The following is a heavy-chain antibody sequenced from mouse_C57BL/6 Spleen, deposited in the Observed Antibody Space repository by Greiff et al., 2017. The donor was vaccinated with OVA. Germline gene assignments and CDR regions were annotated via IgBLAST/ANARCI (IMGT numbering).Heavy chain of an antibody. CDR2: ISSGGSYT. D-gene: IGHD2-4*01. Sequence: EVHLVESGGDLVKPGGSLKLSCAASGFTFSSYGMSWVRQTPDKRLEWVATISSGGSYTYYPDSVKGRFTISRDNAKNTLYLQMSSLKSEDTAMYYCARQSDDYGAYWGQGTLVTVSA. V-gene: IGHV5-6*01. CDR1: GFTFSSYG. J-gene: IGHJ3*01. CDR3: ARQSDDYGAY.